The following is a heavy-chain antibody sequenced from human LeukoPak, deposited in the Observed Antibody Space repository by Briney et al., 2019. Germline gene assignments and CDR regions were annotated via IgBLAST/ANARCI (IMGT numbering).Heavy chain of an antibody. CDR1: GFTFSGSA. D-gene: IGHD3-22*01. J-gene: IGHJ4*02. CDR2: IRSKANSYAT. CDR3: TRGYYDSPFDY. V-gene: IGHV3-73*01. Sequence: GGSLRLSCAASGFTFSGSAVHWVRQASGKGLEWVGRIRSKANSYATAYAASVKGRFTISRDDSKNTAYLQMNSLKTEDTAVYYCTRGYYDSPFDYWGQGTLVTVSS.